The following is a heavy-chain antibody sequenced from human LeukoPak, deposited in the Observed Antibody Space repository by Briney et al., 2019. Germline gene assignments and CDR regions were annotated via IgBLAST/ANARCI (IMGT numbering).Heavy chain of an antibody. V-gene: IGHV3-23*01. CDR3: SKERGDYYNTPRFDR. Sequence: GGSLRLSRAASGFALSTFAMSWVRQAPGKGLEWVSGISAGEGSTESADSAKGRFTISRDHSKNTLYLEVNLLRPEDTAPYYSSKERGDYYNTPRFDRWGQGTLVTVSS. CDR1: GFALSTFA. D-gene: IGHD2-21*01. CDR2: ISAGEGST. J-gene: IGHJ5*02.